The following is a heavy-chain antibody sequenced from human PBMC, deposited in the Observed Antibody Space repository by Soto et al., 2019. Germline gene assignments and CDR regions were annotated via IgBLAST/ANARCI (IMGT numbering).Heavy chain of an antibody. D-gene: IGHD4-17*01. Sequence: PGGSLRLSCAASGFTFSSYSMNWVRQAPGKGLEWVSSISCSTSYIYYAASARGRFTISRDNAENSVYLEMESLRDEDTALYYCARDVDADFRTDFDYWGRGTLVTVSS. J-gene: IGHJ4*02. CDR3: ARDVDADFRTDFDY. V-gene: IGHV3-21*04. CDR2: ISCSTSYI. CDR1: GFTFSSYS.